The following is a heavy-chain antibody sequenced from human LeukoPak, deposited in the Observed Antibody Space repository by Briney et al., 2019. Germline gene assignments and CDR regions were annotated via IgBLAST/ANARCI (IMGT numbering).Heavy chain of an antibody. D-gene: IGHD4-17*01. J-gene: IGHJ4*02. Sequence: SETLSLTCAVYGGSFSGYYWSWIRQPPGKGLEWIGEINHSGSTNYNPSLKSRVTISVDTSKNQFSLKLSSVTAADTAVYYCARQRETYGDYLNWGQGTLVTVSS. CDR3: ARQRETYGDYLN. CDR1: GGSFSGYY. CDR2: INHSGST. V-gene: IGHV4-34*01.